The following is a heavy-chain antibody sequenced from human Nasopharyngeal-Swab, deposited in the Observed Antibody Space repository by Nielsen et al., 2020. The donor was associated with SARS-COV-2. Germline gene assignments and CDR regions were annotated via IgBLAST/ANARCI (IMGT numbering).Heavy chain of an antibody. CDR3: ARSPRSYSSGWYYAFDI. CDR1: GGSISSYY. V-gene: IGHV4-59*01. J-gene: IGHJ3*02. D-gene: IGHD6-19*01. Sequence: SETLSLTCTVSGGSISSYYWSWIRQPPGKGLEWIGYIYYSRSTNYNPSLKSRVTISVDTSKNQFSLKLSSVTAADTAVYYCARSPRSYSSGWYYAFDIWGQGTMVTVSS. CDR2: IYYSRST.